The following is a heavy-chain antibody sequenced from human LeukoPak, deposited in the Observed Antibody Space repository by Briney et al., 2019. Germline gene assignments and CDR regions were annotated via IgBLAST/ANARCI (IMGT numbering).Heavy chain of an antibody. D-gene: IGHD1-26*01. Sequence: PGGSLRLSCAASGFTFSSYEMNWVRQAPGKGLEWVSSISSSSSYIYYADSVKGRFTISRDNAKNSLYLQMNSLRAEDTAVYYCARGVGATTDYWGQGTLVTVSS. V-gene: IGHV3-21*01. CDR1: GFTFSSYE. CDR2: ISSSSSYI. CDR3: ARGVGATTDY. J-gene: IGHJ4*02.